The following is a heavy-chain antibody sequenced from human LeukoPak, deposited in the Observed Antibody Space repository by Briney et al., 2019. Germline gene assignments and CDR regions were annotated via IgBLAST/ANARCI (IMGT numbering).Heavy chain of an antibody. V-gene: IGHV3-21*01. CDR2: ISSSSSYI. CDR1: GFTFSSYS. Sequence: GRSLRLSCAASGFTFSSYSMNWVRQAPGKGLEWVSSISSSSSYIYYADSVKGRFTISRDNAKNSLYLQMNSLRAEDTAVYYCARGFYGDYVNWFDPWGQGTLVTVSS. D-gene: IGHD4-17*01. J-gene: IGHJ5*02. CDR3: ARGFYGDYVNWFDP.